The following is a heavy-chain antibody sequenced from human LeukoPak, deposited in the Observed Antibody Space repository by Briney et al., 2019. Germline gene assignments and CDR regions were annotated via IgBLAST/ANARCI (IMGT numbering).Heavy chain of an antibody. D-gene: IGHD3-22*01. J-gene: IGHJ4*02. CDR2: ISGSGGST. V-gene: IGHV3-23*01. CDR1: GFTFSSYA. CDR3: ATMVLFSYDSEDY. Sequence: GGSLRLSCAASGFTFSSYAMSWVRQAPGKGLEWVSAISGSGGSTYYADSVKGRFTISRDNSKNTLYLQMNSLRAEDTAVYYCATMVLFSYDSEDYWGQGTLVTVSS.